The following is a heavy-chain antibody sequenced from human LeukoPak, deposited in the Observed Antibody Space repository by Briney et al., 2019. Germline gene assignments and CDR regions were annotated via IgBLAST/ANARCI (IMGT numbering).Heavy chain of an antibody. CDR2: ISSSSSTI. D-gene: IGHD6-13*01. Sequence: GGSLRLSCAASGFTFSSYSMNWVRQAPGKGLEWVSYISSSSSTIYYADSVKGRFTISRDNAKNSLYLQMNSLRAEDTAVYYCASIAAAGPKGGPYGMDVWGQGTTVTVSS. CDR1: GFTFSSYS. J-gene: IGHJ6*02. V-gene: IGHV3-48*01. CDR3: ASIAAAGPKGGPYGMDV.